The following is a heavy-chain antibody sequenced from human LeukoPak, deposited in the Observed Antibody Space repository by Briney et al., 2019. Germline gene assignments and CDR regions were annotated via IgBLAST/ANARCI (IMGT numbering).Heavy chain of an antibody. V-gene: IGHV4-30-2*06. J-gene: IGHJ2*01. Sequence: PSQTLSLTCAVSGGSISSGGYSWHWIRQSPGKGLEWIGYIFHNGSIYHNPSLESRVTISVDRSKNQFSLKMNSVTAADSAVFYCAKSSRGRGVSPSTFSFLGFDRWGRGTLVTVSS. CDR3: AKSSRGRGVSPSTFSFLGFDR. D-gene: IGHD3-10*01. CDR2: IFHNGSI. CDR1: GGSISSGGYS.